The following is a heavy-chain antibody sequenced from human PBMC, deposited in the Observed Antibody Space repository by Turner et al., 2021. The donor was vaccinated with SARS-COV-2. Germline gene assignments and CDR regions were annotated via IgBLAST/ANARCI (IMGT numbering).Heavy chain of an antibody. J-gene: IGHJ6*02. Sequence: QVQLAQSGAEVKKPGASVKVSCKVSGYSLTELSIHWVRQAPGKGLGWVGSLDLEAHETIRAQKFQNRIILSEDKSSDTAVMELSGLRFEDTAIYYCSTRWDIVGRANGLDVWGQGTRVTVSS. CDR3: STRWDIVGRANGLDV. CDR1: GYSLTELS. V-gene: IGHV1-24*01. CDR2: LDLEAHET. D-gene: IGHD5-12*01.